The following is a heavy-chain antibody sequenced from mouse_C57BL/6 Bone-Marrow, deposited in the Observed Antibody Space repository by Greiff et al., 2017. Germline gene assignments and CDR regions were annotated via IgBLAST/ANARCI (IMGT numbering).Heavy chain of an antibody. CDR1: GYSFTSYY. V-gene: IGHV1-66*01. D-gene: IGHD2-3*01. J-gene: IGHJ3*01. CDR3: ARGYGYYVSLAY. CDR2: IYPGSGNT. Sequence: QVQLQQSGPELVKPGASVQISCKASGYSFTSYYIHWVKQRPGQGLAWIGWIYPGSGNTKYNEKFKGKATLTADTSSSTAYMQLSSLTSEDSAVYYCARGYGYYVSLAYWGQGTLVTVSA.